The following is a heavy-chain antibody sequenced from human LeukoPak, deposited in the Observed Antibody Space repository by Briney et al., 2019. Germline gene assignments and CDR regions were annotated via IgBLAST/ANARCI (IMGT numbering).Heavy chain of an antibody. V-gene: IGHV1-69*05. J-gene: IGHJ5*02. CDR1: GGTFSSYA. CDR2: IIPIFGTA. D-gene: IGHD6-13*01. CDR3: ARVNGYSSSWLNWFDP. Sequence: GASVKVSCKASGGTFSSYAISWVRQAPGQGLEWMGGIIPIFGTANYAQRFQGRVTITTDESTSTAYMELSSLRSEDTAVYYCARVNGYSSSWLNWFDPWGQGTLVTVSS.